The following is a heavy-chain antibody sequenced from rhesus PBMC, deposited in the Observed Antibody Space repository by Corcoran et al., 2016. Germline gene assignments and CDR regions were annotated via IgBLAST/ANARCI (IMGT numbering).Heavy chain of an antibody. CDR3: TRGVTFDY. CDR1: GFTFDDYA. V-gene: IGHV3-134*01. CDR2: ISWNSGTI. D-gene: IGHD3-34*01. Sequence: EVQLVESGGALAQPGGSLRLSCAASGFTFDDYAMHWVRQAPGKGLEWVSRISWNSGTIYYADSVKGRFTISRDNAKNSLFLQMDRLRAEDTAVYYCTRGVTFDYWGQGVLVTVSS. J-gene: IGHJ4*01.